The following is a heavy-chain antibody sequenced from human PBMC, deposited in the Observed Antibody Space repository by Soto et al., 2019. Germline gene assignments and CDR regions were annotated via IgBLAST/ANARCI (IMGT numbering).Heavy chain of an antibody. J-gene: IGHJ6*02. CDR2: ITFSGNTV. CDR1: GFTFSDSY. Sequence: GGSLRLSCAASGFTFSDSYMSWIRQAPGKGLEWISYITFSGNTVYYADSLKGRFTISRDNAKNSLYLQMNRLRAEDTAVYYCARVYSVVGDRHAEMDVWGQGTTVTVSS. CDR3: ARVYSVVGDRHAEMDV. D-gene: IGHD2-2*01. V-gene: IGHV3-11*01.